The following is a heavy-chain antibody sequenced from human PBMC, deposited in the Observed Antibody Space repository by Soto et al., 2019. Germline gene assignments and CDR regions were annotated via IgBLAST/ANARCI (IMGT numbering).Heavy chain of an antibody. CDR3: VKDESINWYSGHFRH. CDR1: GFTFDDYA. Sequence: PGGSLRLSCAASGFTFDDYAMHWVRQVPGKGLEWVSGINWNSGSIGYADSVKGRFAISGDNAKNSLHLQMNSLRAEDTASYYCVKDESINWYSGHFRHWGQGTLVTVSS. J-gene: IGHJ1*01. CDR2: INWNSGSI. D-gene: IGHD6-13*01. V-gene: IGHV3-9*01.